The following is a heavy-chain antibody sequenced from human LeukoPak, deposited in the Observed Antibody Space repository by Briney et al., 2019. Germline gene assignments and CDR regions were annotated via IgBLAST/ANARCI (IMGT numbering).Heavy chain of an antibody. CDR1: GGSISSSSYY. J-gene: IGHJ4*02. V-gene: IGHV4-61*05. CDR3: ARVYSSSWYFDY. CDR2: IYHSGST. D-gene: IGHD6-13*01. Sequence: SETLSLTCTVSGGSISSSSYYWGWIRQPPGKGLEWIGEIYHSGSTNYNPSLKSRVTISVDKSKNQFSLKLTSVTAADTAVYYCARVYSSSWYFDYWGQGTLVTVSS.